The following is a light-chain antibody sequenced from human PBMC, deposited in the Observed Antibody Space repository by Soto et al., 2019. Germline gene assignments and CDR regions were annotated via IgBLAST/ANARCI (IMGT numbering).Light chain of an antibody. J-gene: IGKJ1*01. Sequence: EIVMTQSPGTLSLSPGEVATLSCRASQSVSGSYLAWYQQKPGQAPRLVIYDASSRATGIPDRFSVSGSGTDFNLTISRREAEDFAVYFCYQYDSSPWTFGQGTKVDIK. CDR2: DAS. V-gene: IGKV3-20*01. CDR1: QSVSGSY. CDR3: YQYDSSPWT.